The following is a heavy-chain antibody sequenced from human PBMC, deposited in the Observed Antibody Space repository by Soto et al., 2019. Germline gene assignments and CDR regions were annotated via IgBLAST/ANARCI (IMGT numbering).Heavy chain of an antibody. CDR2: SYYSGRS. J-gene: IGHJ6*03. CDR1: CWSISSSSYD. CDR3: ATINPGYYTDV. V-gene: IGHV4-39*01. Sequence: QLQLLESGPILGKASETLSLTCRVACWSISSSSYDWGWIRQAPGKGLEGVGSSYYSGRSCYNPSLKGRGTLPVGTSENKSSLRFSSVTAADTAVYYCATINPGYYTDVWGKGTKVTV.